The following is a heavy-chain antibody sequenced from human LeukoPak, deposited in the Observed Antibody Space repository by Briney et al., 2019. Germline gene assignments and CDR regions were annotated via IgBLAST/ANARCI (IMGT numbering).Heavy chain of an antibody. J-gene: IGHJ5*02. CDR3: AKDFRLQLGETWFDP. D-gene: IGHD5-24*01. CDR1: GFTFDDYA. V-gene: IGHV3-9*01. CDR2: ISWSSGSI. Sequence: GGSLRLSCAASGFTFDDYAMHWVRQAPGKGLEWVSGISWSSGSIGYADSVKGRFTISRDNAKNSLYLQMNSLRAEDTALYYCAKDFRLQLGETWFDPWGQGTLVTVSS.